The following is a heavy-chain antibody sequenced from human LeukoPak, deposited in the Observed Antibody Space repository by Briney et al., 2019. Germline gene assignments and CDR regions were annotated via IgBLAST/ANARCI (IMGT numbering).Heavy chain of an antibody. J-gene: IGHJ4*02. D-gene: IGHD3-22*01. V-gene: IGHV3-11*01. CDR2: ISSSGTTI. Sequence: SGGSLRLSCAASGLTFSDYYMSWIRHAPGTGLEWLSYISSSGTTIYYADSVKGRFTISRDNAKNSLFLQMDSLRADDTAVYYCVSQGYFESGGFCFDFWGQGTLVTVSA. CDR3: VSQGYFESGGFCFDF. CDR1: GLTFSDYY.